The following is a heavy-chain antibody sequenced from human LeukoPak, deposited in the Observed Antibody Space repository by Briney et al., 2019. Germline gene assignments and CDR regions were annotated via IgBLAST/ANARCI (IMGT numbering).Heavy chain of an antibody. J-gene: IGHJ4*02. D-gene: IGHD4-17*01. CDR1: GFTFSSYA. V-gene: IGHV3-30*04. CDR2: ISYDGSSK. Sequence: GGSLRLSCAASGFTFSSYAMHWVRQAPGKGLEWVAVISYDGSSKYYADSVKGRFTISRDNSENTLYLQMNSLRAEDTAVYYCARGATVTKYFDYWGQGTLVTVSS. CDR3: ARGATVTKYFDY.